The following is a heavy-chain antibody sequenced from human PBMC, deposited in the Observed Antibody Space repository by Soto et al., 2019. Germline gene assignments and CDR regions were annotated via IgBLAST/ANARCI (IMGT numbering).Heavy chain of an antibody. V-gene: IGHV4-39*01. CDR1: GGSISSSSYY. J-gene: IGHJ4*02. Sequence: QLQLQESGPGLVKPSETLSLTCTVSGGSISSSSYYWGWIRQPPGKGLEWIGSIYYSGSTYYNPSLKSRVTLSVDTSKNQFSLKLSSVTAADTAVYYCARPSSGWTRGNYYFDYWGQGTLVTVSS. D-gene: IGHD6-19*01. CDR3: ARPSSGWTRGNYYFDY. CDR2: IYYSGST.